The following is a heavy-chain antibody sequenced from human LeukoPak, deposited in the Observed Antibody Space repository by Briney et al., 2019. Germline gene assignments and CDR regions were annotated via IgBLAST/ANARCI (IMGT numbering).Heavy chain of an antibody. D-gene: IGHD2-2*01. V-gene: IGHV4-61*02. J-gene: IGHJ5*02. CDR1: GGSISSGSYY. CDR3: ARGRRIVVVPAAYGP. CDR2: IYTSGST. Sequence: PSETLSLICTVSGGSISSGSYYWSWIRQPAGKGLEWIGRIYTSGSTNYNPSLKSRVTISVDTSKNQFSLKLSSVTAADTAVYYCARGRRIVVVPAAYGPWGQGTLVTVSS.